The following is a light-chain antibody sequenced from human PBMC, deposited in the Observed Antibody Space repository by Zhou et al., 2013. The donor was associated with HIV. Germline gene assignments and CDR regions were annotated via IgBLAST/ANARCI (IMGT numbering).Light chain of an antibody. Sequence: EIVLTQSPATLSLSPGERATLSCRASQSVSSSLAWYQQKPGQAPRLLIYGASSRATGIPDRFSGSGSGTDFTLTISRLEPEDFAVYYCQQYGSSPTYTFGQGTKLEIK. CDR1: QSVSSS. V-gene: IGKV3-20*01. CDR3: QQYGSSPTYT. J-gene: IGKJ2*01. CDR2: GAS.